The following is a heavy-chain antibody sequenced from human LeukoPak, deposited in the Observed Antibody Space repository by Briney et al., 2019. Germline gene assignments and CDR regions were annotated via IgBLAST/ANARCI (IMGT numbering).Heavy chain of an antibody. CDR1: GVSFDDYD. CDR2: INHSGYT. J-gene: IGHJ4*02. Sequence: SETLSLTFAVSGVSFDDYDRSWVRQTPGRGLEWIGEINHSGYTNDSPSLKSRVTLSIDTSRKQFSLNLRSVTVADAGIYYCTRRPTGRDYWAQGTLVTVSS. CDR3: TRRPTGRDY. V-gene: IGHV4-34*01. D-gene: IGHD2-8*02.